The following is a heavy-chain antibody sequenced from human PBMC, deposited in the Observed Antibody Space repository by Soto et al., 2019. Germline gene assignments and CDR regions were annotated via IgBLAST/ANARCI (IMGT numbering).Heavy chain of an antibody. V-gene: IGHV1-69*12. CDR3: ARVDSSMFEGGEWFDP. D-gene: IGHD3-10*02. CDR1: GGTFNRQA. J-gene: IGHJ5*02. Sequence: QVVQSGAEVKKPGCSVKVSCKASGGTFNRQAFSWVRQAPGQGLEWMGGVFPIFGTTDYSQKFQGRVTITADEATSTAYMELSSLTSDDTAVYYCARVDSSMFEGGEWFDPWGQGTLVTVSS. CDR2: VFPIFGTT.